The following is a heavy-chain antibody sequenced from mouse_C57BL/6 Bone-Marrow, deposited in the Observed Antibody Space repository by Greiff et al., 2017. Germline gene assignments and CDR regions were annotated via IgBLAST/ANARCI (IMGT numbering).Heavy chain of an antibody. J-gene: IGHJ4*01. CDR1: GYTFTSYG. Sequence: QVQLQQSGAELARPGASVKLSCKASGYTFTSYGISWVKQRTGQGLEWIGEIYPRSGSTYYNEKFKGKATLTADKSSSTAYMELRSLTSEDSAVXFWARAGDSYDYDGFFGYALDYWGQGTSVTVSS. CDR2: IYPRSGST. CDR3: ARAGDSYDYDGFFGYALDY. V-gene: IGHV1-81*01. D-gene: IGHD2-4*01.